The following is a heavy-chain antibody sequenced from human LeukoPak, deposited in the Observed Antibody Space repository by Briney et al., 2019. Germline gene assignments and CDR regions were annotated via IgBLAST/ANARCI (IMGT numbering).Heavy chain of an antibody. J-gene: IGHJ4*02. CDR3: ASYGDPNLFDY. Sequence: PGGSLRLSCAASGFTFSSYEMNWVRQAPGKGLEWVSYISSSGSTIYYADSVKGRFTISRDNSKNTLYPQMNSLRAEDTAVYYCASYGDPNLFDYWGQGTLVTVSS. CDR2: ISSSGSTI. V-gene: IGHV3-48*03. D-gene: IGHD4-17*01. CDR1: GFTFSSYE.